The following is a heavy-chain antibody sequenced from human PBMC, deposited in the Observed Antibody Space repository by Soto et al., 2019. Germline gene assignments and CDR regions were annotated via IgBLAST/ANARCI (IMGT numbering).Heavy chain of an antibody. CDR3: ASEIRYCSSTSCYPEHYYYYGMDV. Sequence: GASVKVSCKASGGTFSSYAISWLRQAPGQGLEWMGGIIPIFGTANYAQKFQGRVTITADESTSTAYMELSSLRSEDTAVYYCASEIRYCSSTSCYPEHYYYYGMDVWGQGTTVTVSS. CDR2: IIPIFGTA. V-gene: IGHV1-69*13. CDR1: GGTFSSYA. D-gene: IGHD2-2*01. J-gene: IGHJ6*02.